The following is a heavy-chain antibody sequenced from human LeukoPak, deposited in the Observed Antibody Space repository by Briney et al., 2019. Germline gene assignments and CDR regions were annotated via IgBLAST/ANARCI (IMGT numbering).Heavy chain of an antibody. V-gene: IGHV1-2*02. Sequence: ASVKVSCKASEYTFTGYYMPWVRQAPGQRLEWMGWINPNSGGTNYAQKFQGRVTMTRDTSISTAYMELSRLKSDDTAVYYCARVRPYSSGWNFDYWGQGTLLTVSS. CDR1: EYTFTGYY. CDR3: ARVRPYSSGWNFDY. J-gene: IGHJ4*02. D-gene: IGHD6-19*01. CDR2: INPNSGGT.